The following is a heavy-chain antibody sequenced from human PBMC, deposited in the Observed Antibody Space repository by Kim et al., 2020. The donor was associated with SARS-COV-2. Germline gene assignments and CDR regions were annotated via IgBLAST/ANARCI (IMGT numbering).Heavy chain of an antibody. V-gene: IGHV6-1*01. CDR2: TYYRSKWYN. D-gene: IGHD6-13*01. CDR3: AREGRYSSSSVDY. CDR1: GDSVSSNSAG. J-gene: IGHJ4*02. Sequence: SQTLSLTCAISGDSVSSNSAGWNWIRQSPSRGLEWLGRTYYRSKWYNDYAVSVKSRITINPDTSKNQFSLQLNSVTPEDTAVYYCAREGRYSSSSVDYWGQGTLVTVSS.